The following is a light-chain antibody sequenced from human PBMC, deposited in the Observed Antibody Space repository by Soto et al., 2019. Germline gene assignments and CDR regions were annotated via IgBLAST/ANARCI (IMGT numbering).Light chain of an antibody. CDR2: GAS. Sequence: EIVLTQSPGTLSLSPGERATLFCRASQSVSSSYLAWYQQKPGQAPRLLIYGASSRATGMPDRFSGSGSGTDFTLTVSRLEPEDFAVYYCQQYGSSPKTFGQGTKLEIK. CDR3: QQYGSSPKT. V-gene: IGKV3-20*01. J-gene: IGKJ2*01. CDR1: QSVSSSY.